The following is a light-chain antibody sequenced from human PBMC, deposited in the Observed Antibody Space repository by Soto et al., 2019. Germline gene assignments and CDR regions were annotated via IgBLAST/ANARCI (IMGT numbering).Light chain of an antibody. CDR3: AAWDDTLNGPV. V-gene: IGLV1-36*01. CDR2: YDD. J-gene: IGLJ2*01. Sequence: QSVLTQPPSVSEAPRQSVTISCSGSSSNIGNNAVNWYQQLPGQAPKLLIYYDDLLASGVSDRFSGSKSGTSASLAISGLPSEDDPDYYCAAWDDTLNGPVFGGGTKVTVL. CDR1: SSNIGNNA.